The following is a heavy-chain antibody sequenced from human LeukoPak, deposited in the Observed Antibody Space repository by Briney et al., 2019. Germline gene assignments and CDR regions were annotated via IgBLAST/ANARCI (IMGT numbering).Heavy chain of an antibody. Sequence: SGPTLVNPTQTLTLTCTFSGFSLYSGGVGVGWIRQPPGKALGWLAVIYWDDDKRYNPSLRSRLTMSKDASKSQVFLVMSNMDPVDTATYYCAHRRPGHLTGWDNSYFDNWGPGTLVTVSS. CDR1: GFSLYSGGVG. CDR3: AHRRPGHLTGWDNSYFDN. D-gene: IGHD1/OR15-1a*01. J-gene: IGHJ4*02. CDR2: IYWDDDK. V-gene: IGHV2-5*02.